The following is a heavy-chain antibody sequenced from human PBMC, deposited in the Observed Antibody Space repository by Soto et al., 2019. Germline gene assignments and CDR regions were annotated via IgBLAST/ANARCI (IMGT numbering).Heavy chain of an antibody. CDR2: NYHSGTT. D-gene: IGHD5-12*01. V-gene: IGHV4-59*01. Sequence: SETLSLTCAVSGVTISTYYWSWIRQPPGKGLEWIGYNYHSGTTNYNPSLKSRVTISVNTSKNQFSLRLTSVTAADTAIYYCVREAYIGYGHAIDHWGQGILVTVSS. CDR1: GVTISTYY. CDR3: VREAYIGYGHAIDH. J-gene: IGHJ4*02.